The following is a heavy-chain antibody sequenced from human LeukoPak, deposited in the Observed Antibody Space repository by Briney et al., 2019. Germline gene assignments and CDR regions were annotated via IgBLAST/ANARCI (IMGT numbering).Heavy chain of an antibody. CDR3: AREAATYYYYYYMDV. V-gene: IGHV4-39*07. CDR2: IYYSGST. Sequence: PSETLSLTCTVSGGSISSSSYYWGWIRQPPGKGLEWIGSIYYSGSTYYNPSLKSRVTISVDTSKNQFSLKLSSVTAADTAVYYCAREAATYYYYYYMDVWGKGTTVTVSS. D-gene: IGHD6-25*01. J-gene: IGHJ6*03. CDR1: GGSISSSSYY.